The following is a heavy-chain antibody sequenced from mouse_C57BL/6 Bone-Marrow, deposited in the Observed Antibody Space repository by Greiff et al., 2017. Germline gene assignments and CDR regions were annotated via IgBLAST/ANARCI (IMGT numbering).Heavy chain of an antibody. CDR1: GYTFTSYW. J-gene: IGHJ1*03. D-gene: IGHD1-1*01. CDR2: INPSNGGT. Sequence: QVHVKQSGTELVKPGASVKLSCKASGYTFTSYWMHWVKQRPGQGLEWIGNINPSNGGTNYNEKFKSKATLTVDKSSSTAYMQLSSLTSEDSAVYYCARDISSYGYFDVWGTGTTVTVSS. CDR3: ARDISSYGYFDV. V-gene: IGHV1-53*01.